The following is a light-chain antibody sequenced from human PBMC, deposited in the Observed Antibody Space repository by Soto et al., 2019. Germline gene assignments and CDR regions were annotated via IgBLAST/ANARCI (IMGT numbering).Light chain of an antibody. J-gene: IGKJ1*01. CDR2: GAS. CDR3: QQFNNWPPWT. V-gene: IGKV3-15*01. Sequence: EVVMTQSPATLSVSPGESATLSCRASHSVSSNIAWYQQKPGQAPRLLIYGASTRATGIPARFSGSGSETEFTLSINSLQSEDFAVYHCQQFNNWPPWTFGQGTRVEIK. CDR1: HSVSSN.